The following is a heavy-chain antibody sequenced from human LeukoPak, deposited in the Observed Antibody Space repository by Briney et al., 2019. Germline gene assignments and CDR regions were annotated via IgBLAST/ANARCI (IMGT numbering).Heavy chain of an antibody. CDR2: ISGSGGST. Sequence: PGGSLRLSCAASGFTFSSYAMSWVRQAPGKGLEWVSAISGSGGSTYYADSVKGRFTISRDNSKNMLYLQMNSLRAEDTAVYYCAKDIDRGVIIRDYFDYWGQGTLVTVSS. CDR1: GFTFSSYA. D-gene: IGHD3-10*01. J-gene: IGHJ4*02. V-gene: IGHV3-23*01. CDR3: AKDIDRGVIIRDYFDY.